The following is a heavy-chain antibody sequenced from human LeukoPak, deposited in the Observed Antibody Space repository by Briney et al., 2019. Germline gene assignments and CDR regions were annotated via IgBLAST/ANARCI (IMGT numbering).Heavy chain of an antibody. CDR3: ARDPRTYCSSTSCPFGFDY. V-gene: IGHV1-46*01. Sequence: ASVKVSCKASGYTSTSYYMHWVRQAPGQGLEWMGIINPSGGSTSYAQKFQGRVTMTRDMSTSTVYMELSSLRSEDTAVYYCARDPRTYCSSTSCPFGFDYWGQGTLVTVSS. J-gene: IGHJ4*02. CDR2: INPSGGST. D-gene: IGHD2-2*01. CDR1: GYTSTSYY.